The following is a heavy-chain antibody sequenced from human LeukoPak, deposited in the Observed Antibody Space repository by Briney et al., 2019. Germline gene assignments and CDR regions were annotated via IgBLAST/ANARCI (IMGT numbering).Heavy chain of an antibody. CDR1: GLNNKFW. CDR2: VSSGGDRT. J-gene: IGHJ4*02. V-gene: IGHV3-23*01. Sequence: GGSLRLSCAASGLNNKFWLSWVRQAPGKGLQWVSAVSSGGDRTYYADSVKGRFSISRDNSKNTLYLQMNSLSADDTAVYYCASGGGYCSTTSCYVLYYWGQGALVTVSS. D-gene: IGHD2-2*01. CDR3: ASGGGYCSTTSCYVLYY.